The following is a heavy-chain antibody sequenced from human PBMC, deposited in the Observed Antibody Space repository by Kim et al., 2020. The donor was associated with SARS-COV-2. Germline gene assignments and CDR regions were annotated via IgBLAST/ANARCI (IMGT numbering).Heavy chain of an antibody. CDR1: GFTFSSYA. V-gene: IGHV3-23*03. CDR2: IYSGGTGT. CDR3: AKYGSGNLDY. D-gene: IGHD3-10*01. J-gene: IGHJ4*02. Sequence: GGSLRLSCAASGFTFSSYAMSWVRQAPGKGLEWVSVIYSGGTGTYYAASVKGRFTISRDNAKNTLYLQMNSLRAEDTAVYYCAKYGSGNLDYWGQGILVTVSS.